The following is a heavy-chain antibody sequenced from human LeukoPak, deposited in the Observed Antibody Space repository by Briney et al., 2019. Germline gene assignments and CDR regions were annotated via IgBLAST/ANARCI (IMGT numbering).Heavy chain of an antibody. D-gene: IGHD3-3*01. CDR3: ARDFWSGYGIDY. CDR2: FFYTGNT. V-gene: IGHV4-30-4*07. Sequence: SETLSLTCAVSGGSISSGSYSWGWIRQPPGKGLEWIGYFFYTGNTYYNASLKSRVTISVDTSKNQFSLKVSSVTAADTAVYYCARDFWSGYGIDYWGQGTLVTVSS. CDR1: GGSISSGSYS. J-gene: IGHJ4*02.